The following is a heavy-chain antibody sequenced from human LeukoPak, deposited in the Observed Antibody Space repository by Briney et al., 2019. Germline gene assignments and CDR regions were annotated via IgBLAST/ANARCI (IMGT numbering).Heavy chain of an antibody. CDR3: ARGRPHGNDY. J-gene: IGHJ4*02. D-gene: IGHD4-23*01. V-gene: IGHV3-74*01. Sequence: GGPLRLSCAASGFTFSSYWMNWVRQVPGKGLVWVSRIASDGNNRDYADSVKGRFTISRDNAKNTLYLQMNSLRVEDTAVYYCARGRPHGNDYWGQGTLVTVSS. CDR1: GFTFSSYW. CDR2: IASDGNNR.